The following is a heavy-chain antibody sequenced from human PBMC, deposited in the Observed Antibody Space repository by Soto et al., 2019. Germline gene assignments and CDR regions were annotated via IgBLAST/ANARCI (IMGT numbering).Heavy chain of an antibody. V-gene: IGHV6-1*01. Sequence: PSPALPLTCAISGDNVSSNRAARNWIKQYPSRGLEWLGRTYYRSKWYNDYAVSVKSRITINPDTSKNQFSLQLNSVTPEDTAVYYCARGSSSWIYYYSGMDVWGQGTTVTVSS. D-gene: IGHD6-13*01. CDR3: ARGSSSWIYYYSGMDV. CDR1: GDNVSSNRAA. CDR2: TYYRSKWYN. J-gene: IGHJ6*02.